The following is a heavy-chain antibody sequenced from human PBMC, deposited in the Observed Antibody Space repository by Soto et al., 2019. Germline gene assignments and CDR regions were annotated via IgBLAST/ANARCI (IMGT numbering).Heavy chain of an antibody. D-gene: IGHD2-2*01. CDR2: ISGSGGST. V-gene: IGHV3-23*01. CDR3: AKVSEACSTSCYFGGMDV. J-gene: IGHJ6*02. CDR1: AFTFRSYS. Sequence: GGSRRLSWAASAFTFRSYSMSGFRQAPGKGLEWVSAISGSGGSTYYADSVKGRFTISRDNSKNTLYLQMNSLRAEDTAVYYCAKVSEACSTSCYFGGMDVWCQATTVTVCS.